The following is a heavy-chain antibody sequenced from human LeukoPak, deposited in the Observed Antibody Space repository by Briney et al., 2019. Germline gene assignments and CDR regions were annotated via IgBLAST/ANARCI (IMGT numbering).Heavy chain of an antibody. CDR2: ISPSGSTK. D-gene: IGHD6-19*01. J-gene: IGHJ4*02. Sequence: GGSLRLSCAASAFIFSSYEMNWVRQAPGKGLEWVSNISPSGSTKYYADSVKGRFTISRDNAKNSLYLQMNSLRAEDTGVYYCAKLAVASADSWGQGTLVTVSS. CDR1: AFIFSSYE. V-gene: IGHV3-48*03. CDR3: AKLAVASADS.